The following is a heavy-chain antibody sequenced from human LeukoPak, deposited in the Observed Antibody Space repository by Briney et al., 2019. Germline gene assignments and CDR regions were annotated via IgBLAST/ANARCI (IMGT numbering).Heavy chain of an antibody. CDR1: GGTFSSYA. J-gene: IGHJ4*02. Sequence: GASVKVSCKASGGTFSSYAISWVPQAPGQGLEWMGRIIPILGLANYAQKFQGRVTITADKSTSTAYMELSSLRSEDTAVYYCARLADYSSSWTKPLDDYWGQGTLVTVSS. V-gene: IGHV1-69*04. CDR3: ARLADYSSSWTKPLDDY. D-gene: IGHD6-13*01. CDR2: IIPILGLA.